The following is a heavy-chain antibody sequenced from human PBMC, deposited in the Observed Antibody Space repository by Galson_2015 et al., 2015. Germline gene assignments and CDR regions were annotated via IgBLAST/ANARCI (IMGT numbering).Heavy chain of an antibody. V-gene: IGHV1-69*04. CDR3: ARDVGQQLVQSYPDS. D-gene: IGHD6-13*01. CDR2: IVPIFSVA. J-gene: IGHJ4*02. CDR1: GDTFNSHS. Sequence: SVKVSCKVSGDTFNSHSVSWVRHAPGRGLEWVGRIVPIFSVANYQQTFQGRVTITADRSTRTVYMELSSLKFEDTATYYCARDVGQQLVQSYPDSWGQGTLVIVSS.